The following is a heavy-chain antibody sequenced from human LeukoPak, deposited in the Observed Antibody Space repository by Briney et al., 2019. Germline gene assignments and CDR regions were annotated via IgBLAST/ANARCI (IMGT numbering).Heavy chain of an antibody. J-gene: IGHJ4*02. CDR3: ARDKGSDGIDF. CDR1: GFTFSSYE. CDR2: IRSGGTTI. Sequence: PGGSLRLSCAASGFTFSSYEMNWVRQARGKGLQWISYIRSGGTTIYYADSVKGRFTISRDDAENSLYLQMNSLRAEDTAVYYCARDKGSDGIDFWGQGALVTVSS. V-gene: IGHV3-48*03. D-gene: IGHD1-26*01.